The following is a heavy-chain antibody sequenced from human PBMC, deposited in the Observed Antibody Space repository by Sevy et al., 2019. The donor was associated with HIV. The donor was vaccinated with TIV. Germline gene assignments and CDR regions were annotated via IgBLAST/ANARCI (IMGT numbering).Heavy chain of an antibody. D-gene: IGHD1-26*01. CDR1: GFTFSSYA. V-gene: IGHV3-23*01. J-gene: IGHJ4*02. CDR2: ISGSGGST. CDR3: AKDQPKWELLGGFDY. Sequence: GGSLRLSCAASGFTFSSYAMSWVRQAPGKGLEWVSAISGSGGSTYYADSVKGRFTISRDNSKNTLYLQMNSLRADDTAVYYCAKDQPKWELLGGFDYWGQGTLVTVSS.